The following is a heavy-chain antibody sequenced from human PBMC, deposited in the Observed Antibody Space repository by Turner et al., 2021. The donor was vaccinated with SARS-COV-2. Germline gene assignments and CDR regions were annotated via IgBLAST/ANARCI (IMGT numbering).Heavy chain of an antibody. D-gene: IGHD3-9*01. Sequence: QVQRVRSGAEVKAPGASGKVACKASGYTFTSYDIDWVRQATAQGLEWMEWTNHNSGKTGHAKKSKGGATMIRNTYISTAYMELTSLRYEEKAVYDRARAAQLTVGFDPWGQGTLVTVSS. CDR2: TNHNSGKT. CDR3: ARAAQLTVGFDP. CDR1: GYTFTSYD. J-gene: IGHJ5*02. V-gene: IGHV1-8*01.